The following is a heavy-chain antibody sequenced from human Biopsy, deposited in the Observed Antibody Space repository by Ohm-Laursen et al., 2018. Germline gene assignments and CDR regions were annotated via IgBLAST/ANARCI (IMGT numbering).Heavy chain of an antibody. J-gene: IGHJ6*02. D-gene: IGHD4-23*01. CDR3: ARDWGGDYGGNIDYYYFYGMDV. CDR2: ISRSGSII. Sequence: GSLRLSCAASGFTFSDYYMSWVRQAPGPGLEWLSYISRSGSIIDYADSVKGRFTISRDNAQNTLYLQMNSLRADDTAVYYCARDWGGDYGGNIDYYYFYGMDVWGQGTTVTVSS. CDR1: GFTFSDYY. V-gene: IGHV3-11*01.